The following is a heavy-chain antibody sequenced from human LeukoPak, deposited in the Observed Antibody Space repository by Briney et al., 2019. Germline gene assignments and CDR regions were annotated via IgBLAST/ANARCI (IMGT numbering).Heavy chain of an antibody. CDR1: GGTFSSYA. V-gene: IGHV1-69*05. D-gene: IGHD2-15*01. CDR3: ARDTDQYCSGGSCYSAPNHNWFDP. CDR2: IIPIFGTV. Sequence: SVKVSCKTSGGTFSSYAISWVRQAPGQGLEWMGGIIPIFGTVNYAQKFQGRVAITTDESTSTAYMELSILRSEDTAVYYCARDTDQYCSGGSCYSAPNHNWFDPWGQGTLVTVSS. J-gene: IGHJ5*02.